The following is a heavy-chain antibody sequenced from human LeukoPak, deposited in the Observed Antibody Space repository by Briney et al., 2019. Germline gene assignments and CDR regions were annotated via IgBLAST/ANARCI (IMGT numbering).Heavy chain of an antibody. Sequence: PGGSLRPSCAASGFTFDDYAMHLVRQRPGKGLEWVLLISWNGGSIYYADSVKGRFTISRDNSKNSLYLQMNSLGVEDTGLYYCAKGIGIVSTSAPFDYWGQGTLVTVSS. CDR2: ISWNGGSI. V-gene: IGHV3-43D*04. J-gene: IGHJ4*02. D-gene: IGHD5/OR15-5a*01. CDR1: GFTFDDYA. CDR3: AKGIGIVSTSAPFDY.